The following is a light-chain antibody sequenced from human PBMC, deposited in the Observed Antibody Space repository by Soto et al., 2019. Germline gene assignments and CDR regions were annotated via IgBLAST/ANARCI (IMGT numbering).Light chain of an antibody. CDR3: QQYANSPLLT. V-gene: IGKV3-20*01. CDR2: GTS. Sequence: EIVLTQSPGTLSLSPGETATLSCRASQTIGSTYLAWYQQKPGQAPRLIFFGTSSRATGIPDRFSGSGSGTDFTLSISRLEPEDFAVYYCQQYANSPLLTFGGGTKVDNK. CDR1: QTIGSTY. J-gene: IGKJ4*01.